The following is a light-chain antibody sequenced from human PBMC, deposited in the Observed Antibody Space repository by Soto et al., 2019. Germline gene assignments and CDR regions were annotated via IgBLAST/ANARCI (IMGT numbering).Light chain of an antibody. CDR3: LQYNGCPLT. V-gene: IGKV1-17*03. CDR1: QAISNY. Sequence: DIQMTHSPSAMSASVGDRVTITGRASQAISNYLAWFQQKPGKVPKRLIYAASSLQSGVPSRFSGSGSGTEFTLRISSLQPEDVAYCFCLQYNGCPLTFGGGTKVEI. CDR2: AAS. J-gene: IGKJ4*01.